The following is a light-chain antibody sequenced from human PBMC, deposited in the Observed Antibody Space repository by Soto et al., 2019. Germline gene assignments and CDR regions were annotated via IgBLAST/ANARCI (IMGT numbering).Light chain of an antibody. CDR3: QQYNNWART. CDR2: GAS. V-gene: IGKV3-15*01. J-gene: IGKJ1*01. CDR1: QSVSSN. Sequence: EIVMTQSPATLSVSPGERATLSCRASQSVSSNLAWYQQKPGQAPRLLIYGASTRATGIPARFSGSGSGTYFTLTISSLQSEDFAFYYCQQYNNWARTFGQGTKVEIK.